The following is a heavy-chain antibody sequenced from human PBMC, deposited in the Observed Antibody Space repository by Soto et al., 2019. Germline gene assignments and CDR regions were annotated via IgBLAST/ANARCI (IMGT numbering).Heavy chain of an antibody. CDR1: GYPFSDNQ. V-gene: IGHV1-2*02. CDR3: ARKHSLDYIRWGLDP. D-gene: IGHD4-4*01. CDR2: INPKSDDT. J-gene: IGHJ5*02. Sequence: GXSVKVSCKASGYPFSDNQIHWLRRAPGQGLEWMGRINPKSDDTNYAQKFQGRVTMTRDTSIDTAYLELTGLTSDDTATYYCARKHSLDYIRWGLDPWGQGTLVTVSS.